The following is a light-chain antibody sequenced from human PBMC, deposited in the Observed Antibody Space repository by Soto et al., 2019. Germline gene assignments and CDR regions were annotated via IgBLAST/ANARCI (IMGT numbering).Light chain of an antibody. V-gene: IGKV3-15*01. CDR3: QQYNNWPRAT. CDR1: QSVSRY. Sequence: EIVLTHSPATLSLSPWEIATLSCRASQSVSRYLAWYQQKPGQAPRLLMFRTSSRATGFPARFSFSGSGTEFNLTISSLQSEDFGVYYCQQYNNWPRATFGGGTKV. J-gene: IGKJ4*01. CDR2: RTS.